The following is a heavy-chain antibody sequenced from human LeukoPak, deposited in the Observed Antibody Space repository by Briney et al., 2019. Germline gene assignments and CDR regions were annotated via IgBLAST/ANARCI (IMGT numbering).Heavy chain of an antibody. V-gene: IGHV3-48*02. CDR1: GFTFRTYN. D-gene: IGHD6-19*01. Sequence: PGGSLRLSCAASGFTFRTYNMNWVRQAPGKGLEWVSYISSSSNTIYYADSVKGRFTISRDNAKNPLYLQMNSLRDEDTAVYYCAREMGVAVASYYFDYWGQGTLVTVS. CDR2: ISSSSNTI. J-gene: IGHJ4*02. CDR3: AREMGVAVASYYFDY.